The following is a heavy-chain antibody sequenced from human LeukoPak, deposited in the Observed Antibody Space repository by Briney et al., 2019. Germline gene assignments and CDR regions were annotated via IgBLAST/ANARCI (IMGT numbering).Heavy chain of an antibody. CDR3: ARPRRGYSYGYDY. J-gene: IGHJ4*02. CDR2: INHSGST. CDR1: GGSFSGYY. V-gene: IGHV4-34*01. Sequence: PSETLSLTCAVYGGSFSGYYWSWIRQPPRKGLEWIGEINHSGSTNYNPSLKSRVTISVDTSKNQFSLKLSSVTAADTAVYYCARPRRGYSYGYDYWGQGTLVTVSS. D-gene: IGHD5-18*01.